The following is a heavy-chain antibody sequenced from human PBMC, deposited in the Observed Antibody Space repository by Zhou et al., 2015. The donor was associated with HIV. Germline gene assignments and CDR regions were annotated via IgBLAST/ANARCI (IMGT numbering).Heavy chain of an antibody. J-gene: IGHJ5*02. V-gene: IGHV1-69*02. D-gene: IGHD2-15*01. CDR3: ASRSAVVAATPNNWFDP. CDR2: IIPILGIA. Sequence: QVQLVQSGAEVKKPGSSVKVSCKASGGTFSSYTISWVRQAPGQGLEWMGRIIPILGIANYAQKFQGRVTITADKSTSTAYMELSSLRSEDTAVYYCASRSAVVAATPNNWFDPWGQGTLVTVSS. CDR1: GGTFSSYT.